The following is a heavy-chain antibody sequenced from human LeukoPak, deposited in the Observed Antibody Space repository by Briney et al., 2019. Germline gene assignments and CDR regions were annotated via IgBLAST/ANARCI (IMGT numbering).Heavy chain of an antibody. Sequence: SETLSLTCAVSGGSISSYYWSWIRQPAGKGLEWIGRIYTSGSTNYNPSIKSRVTMSVDTSKNQFSLKLSSVTAADTAVYYCARVVIAIGENWFDPWGQGTLVTVSS. CDR2: IYTSGST. J-gene: IGHJ5*02. D-gene: IGHD2-21*01. CDR3: ARVVIAIGENWFDP. CDR1: GGSISSYY. V-gene: IGHV4-4*07.